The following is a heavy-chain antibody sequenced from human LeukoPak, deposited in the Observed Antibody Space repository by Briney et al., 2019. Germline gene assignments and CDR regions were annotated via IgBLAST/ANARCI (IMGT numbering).Heavy chain of an antibody. CDR2: IDPSDSYT. J-gene: IGHJ4*02. V-gene: IGHV5-10-1*01. D-gene: IGHD3-22*01. Sequence: GESLRISCKGSGYSFTNCWISWVRQMPGKGLEWMGRIDPSDSYTNYSPSFQGHVTISADKSISTAYLQWSSLKASDTATYYCARQDSSGYYSPFDYWGQGTLVTVSS. CDR1: GYSFTNCW. CDR3: ARQDSSGYYSPFDY.